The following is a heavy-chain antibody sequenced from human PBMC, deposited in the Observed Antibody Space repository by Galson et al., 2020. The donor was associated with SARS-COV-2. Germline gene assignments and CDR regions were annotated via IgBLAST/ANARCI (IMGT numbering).Heavy chain of an antibody. CDR1: GGSFSGYY. Sequence: SETLSLTCAVYGGSFSGYYWSWIRQPPGKGLEWIGEINHSGSTNYNPSLKSRVTISVDTSKNQFSPKLSSVTAADTAVYYCARGDSSGWSTKYYFDYWGQGTLVTVSS. V-gene: IGHV4-34*01. CDR3: ARGDSSGWSTKYYFDY. D-gene: IGHD6-19*01. J-gene: IGHJ4*02. CDR2: INHSGST.